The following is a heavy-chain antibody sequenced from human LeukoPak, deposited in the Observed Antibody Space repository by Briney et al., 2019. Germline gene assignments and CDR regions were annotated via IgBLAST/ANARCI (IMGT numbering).Heavy chain of an antibody. J-gene: IGHJ6*03. CDR1: GFTFGDYA. V-gene: IGHV3-49*04. D-gene: IGHD6-13*01. CDR2: IRGKTYDGTT. Sequence: PGRSLRLSCTASGFTFGDYAMSWVRQAPGKGLEWVGFIRGKTYDGTTEYAASVKGRFTISRDDSKSIAYLQMNSLKTEDTAVYYCTTIIRIAAAGTNGYYYYYYMDVWGKGTTVTVSS. CDR3: TTIIRIAAAGTNGYYYYYYMDV.